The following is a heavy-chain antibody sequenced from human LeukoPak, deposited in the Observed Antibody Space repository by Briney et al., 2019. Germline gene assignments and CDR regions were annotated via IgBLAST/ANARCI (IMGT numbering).Heavy chain of an antibody. Sequence: GGSLTLSCVASGHTLSRHWMHCVRHGLGKGMVWVSRMNTDGSSTSYADSVKGRFILSRDNAKHTPYLQTTRQTAKDTAMYYRASISYGSSGYYDYWGRGTLVIVSS. D-gene: IGHD3-22*01. V-gene: IGHV3-74*01. CDR1: GHTLSRHW. CDR3: ASISYGSSGYYDY. J-gene: IGHJ4*02. CDR2: MNTDGSST.